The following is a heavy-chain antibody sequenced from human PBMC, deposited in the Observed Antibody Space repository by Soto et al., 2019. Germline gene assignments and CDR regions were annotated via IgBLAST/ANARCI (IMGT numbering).Heavy chain of an antibody. CDR2: ISGSGGST. CDR3: AQVRGVVALDGYFDC. CDR1: GFTFSSYA. V-gene: IGHV3-23*01. D-gene: IGHD2-15*01. Sequence: EVQLLESGGGLVQPGGSLRLACVASGFTFSSYAMTWVRQAPGKGLEWVSGISGSGGSTYYADSVKGRFTISRDNSTNTLHLQMNSLRAEDTAVYFCAQVRGVVALDGYFDCWGQGTLVTVSS. J-gene: IGHJ4*02.